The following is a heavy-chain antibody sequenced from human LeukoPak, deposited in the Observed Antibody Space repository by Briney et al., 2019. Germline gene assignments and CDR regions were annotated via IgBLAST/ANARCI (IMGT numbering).Heavy chain of an antibody. CDR1: GGSITSGNYY. CDR3: ARASYGDRYVAFDY. J-gene: IGHJ4*02. CDR2: IYYSGST. Sequence: SETLSLTCTVSGGSITSGNYYWSWIRQPPGKGLEWIGYIYYSGSTNYNPSLKSRVTISVDTSKNQFSLKLSSVTAADTAVYYCARASYGDRYVAFDYWGQGTLVTVSS. V-gene: IGHV4-61*01. D-gene: IGHD4-17*01.